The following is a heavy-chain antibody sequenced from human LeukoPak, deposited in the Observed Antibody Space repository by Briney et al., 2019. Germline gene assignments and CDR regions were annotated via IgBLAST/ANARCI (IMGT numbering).Heavy chain of an antibody. J-gene: IGHJ5*02. D-gene: IGHD1-26*01. CDR2: ISGYNGNT. CDR1: GYTFTTYN. Sequence: GASVKVSCKASGYTFTTYNINWVRQAPGQGLEWMGWISGYNGNTNYAQKLQGRVTMTTDTSTSTAYMELRSLKSDDTAVYYCARDGAANIPRFDPWGQGTLVTVSS. CDR3: ARDGAANIPRFDP. V-gene: IGHV1-18*01.